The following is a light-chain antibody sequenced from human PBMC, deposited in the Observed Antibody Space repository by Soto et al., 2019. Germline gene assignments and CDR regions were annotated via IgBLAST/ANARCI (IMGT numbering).Light chain of an antibody. Sequence: EIVMTQSPATLSVSPGERATLSCRASQSVSSNLAWYQQKPGQAPRLLIYGASTRATGIPARFSGSGSGTEFTLTISSLQSEDFAVYYCQQYKNWPRPLTFGGGTKVEIK. CDR2: GAS. CDR3: QQYKNWPRPLT. J-gene: IGKJ4*01. CDR1: QSVSSN. V-gene: IGKV3-15*01.